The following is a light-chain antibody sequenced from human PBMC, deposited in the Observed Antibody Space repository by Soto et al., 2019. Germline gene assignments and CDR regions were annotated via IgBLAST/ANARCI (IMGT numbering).Light chain of an antibody. CDR2: AVS. CDR1: SSDIGGYNS. CDR3: SSFTSSITYV. Sequence: QSAPTQPASVSGSPGQSITISCTGTSSDIGGYNSVSWYQQHPGKAPKLMISAVSNRPSGVSDRFSGSKSGNTASLTISGLQAEDEADYYCSSFTSSITYVSGTGAKLTVL. J-gene: IGLJ1*01. V-gene: IGLV2-14*03.